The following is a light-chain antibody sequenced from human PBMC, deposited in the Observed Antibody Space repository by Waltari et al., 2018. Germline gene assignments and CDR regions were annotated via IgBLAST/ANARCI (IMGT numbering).Light chain of an antibody. V-gene: IGLV1-44*01. CDR2: SNI. CDR3: SAWDDSLTGWL. CDR1: SSNIGTNT. Sequence: QSVLTQPPSVSGTPGQRVTISCSGSSSNIGTNTVNWYQQLPGTAPKLLIYSNIRRGSGDDRCSGSKSCTSASLAISGRQSEDEADYYCSAWDDSLTGWLFGGGTKLTVL. J-gene: IGLJ3*02.